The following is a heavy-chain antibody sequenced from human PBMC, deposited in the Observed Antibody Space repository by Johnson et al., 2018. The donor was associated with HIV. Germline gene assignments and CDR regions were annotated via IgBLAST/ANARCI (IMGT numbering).Heavy chain of an antibody. CDR2: IRSKGVTYAT. CDR3: TKFVGYCSGGGCYTPGDI. J-gene: IGHJ3*02. Sequence: MQLVESGGGLVQPGGSLKLACAASGFTFSGSALHWVRQASGKGLEWIGHIRSKGVTYATAYAESVKGRFTISRDDSQNTAYLQMNSLRTEDTAVYYCTKFVGYCSGGGCYTPGDIWGQGTMVTVSS. D-gene: IGHD2-15*01. CDR1: GFTFSGSA. V-gene: IGHV3-73*01.